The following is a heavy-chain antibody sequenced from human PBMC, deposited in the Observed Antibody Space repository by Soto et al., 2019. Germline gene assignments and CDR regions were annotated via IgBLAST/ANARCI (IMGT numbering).Heavy chain of an antibody. D-gene: IGHD4-4*01. CDR3: ARRDYSNYVGFY. Sequence: SVKVSCKASGGTFSSYAISWVRQAPGQGLEWMGGIIPIFGTANYAQKFQGRVTITADESTSTAYMELSSLRSEDTAVYYCARRDYSNYVGFYWGQGTLVTVSS. J-gene: IGHJ4*02. CDR2: IIPIFGTA. V-gene: IGHV1-69*13. CDR1: GGTFSSYA.